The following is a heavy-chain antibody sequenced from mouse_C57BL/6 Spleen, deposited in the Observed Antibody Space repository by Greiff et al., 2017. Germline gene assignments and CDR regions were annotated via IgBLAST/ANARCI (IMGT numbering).Heavy chain of an antibody. CDR1: GYAFSSYW. D-gene: IGHD2-2*01. CDR3: ARKDYGYDCAMDY. CDR2: IYPGDGDT. Sequence: QVQLQQSGAELVKPGASVKISCKASGYAFSSYWMNWVKQRPGKGLEWIGQIYPGDGDTNYNGKFKGKATLTADKSSSTASMQLSSLTSEDSAVYFCARKDYGYDCAMDYWGQGTSVTVSS. V-gene: IGHV1-80*01. J-gene: IGHJ4*01.